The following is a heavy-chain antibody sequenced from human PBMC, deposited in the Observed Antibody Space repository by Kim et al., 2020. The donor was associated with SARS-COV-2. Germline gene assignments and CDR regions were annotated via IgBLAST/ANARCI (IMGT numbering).Heavy chain of an antibody. J-gene: IGHJ4*02. V-gene: IGHV3-11*06. Sequence: DSVTARFTISRDHSTHSLYLQMNRLRAEDTSVYYCAREARVEYSSYIDYWGQGTLVTVSS. CDR3: AREARVEYSSYIDY. D-gene: IGHD6-6*01.